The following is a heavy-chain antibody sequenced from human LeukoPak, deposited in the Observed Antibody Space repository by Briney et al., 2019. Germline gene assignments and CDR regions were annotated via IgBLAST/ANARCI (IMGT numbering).Heavy chain of an antibody. Sequence: GASVKVSCKASGYTFTTYGITWVRQAPGQGLEWMGWISAYNGNTNFAQKVQGRVTMTTDTSTSTAYMELRSLRSDDTAVYYCARDGPTGHTAMGYWGQGTLVTVSS. J-gene: IGHJ4*02. CDR2: ISAYNGNT. CDR1: GYTFTTYG. V-gene: IGHV1-18*01. D-gene: IGHD5-18*01. CDR3: ARDGPTGHTAMGY.